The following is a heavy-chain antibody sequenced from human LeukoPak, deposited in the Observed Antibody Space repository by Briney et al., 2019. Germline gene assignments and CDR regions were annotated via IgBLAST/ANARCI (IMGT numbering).Heavy chain of an antibody. Sequence: GGSLRLSCAASGFTFDDYAMHWVRQAPGKGLEWVSGISWNSGSIGYADSVKGRFTISRDNAKNSLYLQMNSMRAEDTALYYCAKDTRRVVPAAISWFDPWGQGTLVTVSS. D-gene: IGHD2-2*01. V-gene: IGHV3-9*01. CDR3: AKDTRRVVPAAISWFDP. CDR2: ISWNSGSI. CDR1: GFTFDDYA. J-gene: IGHJ5*02.